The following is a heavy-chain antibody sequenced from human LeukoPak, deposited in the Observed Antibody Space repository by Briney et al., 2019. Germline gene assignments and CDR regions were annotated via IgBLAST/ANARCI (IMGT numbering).Heavy chain of an antibody. V-gene: IGHV3-23*01. D-gene: IGHD3-10*01. Sequence: GGSLRLSCAASGFTFSSYAMSWVRQAPGKGLEWVSAISGSGGSTYYADSVKGRFTISRDNSKNTLYLQMNSLRAEDTAVYYCAKVHYYGSGSYFTPFDCWGQGTLVTVSS. CDR1: GFTFSSYA. J-gene: IGHJ4*02. CDR2: ISGSGGST. CDR3: AKVHYYGSGSYFTPFDC.